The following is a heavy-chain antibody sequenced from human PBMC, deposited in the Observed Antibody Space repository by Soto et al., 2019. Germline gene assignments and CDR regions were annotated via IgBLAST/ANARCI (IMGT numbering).Heavy chain of an antibody. J-gene: IGHJ4*02. CDR1: GFTFSNAW. V-gene: IGHV3-15*01. Sequence: PGGSLRLSCAASGFTFSNAWMSWVRQAPGKGLEWVGRIKSKTDGGTTDYAAPVKGRFTISRDDSKNTLYLQMNSLKTEDTAVYLFSNSGYDSLGYYFDYWGQGTLVTVSS. D-gene: IGHD5-12*01. CDR2: IKSKTDGGTT. CDR3: SNSGYDSLGYYFDY.